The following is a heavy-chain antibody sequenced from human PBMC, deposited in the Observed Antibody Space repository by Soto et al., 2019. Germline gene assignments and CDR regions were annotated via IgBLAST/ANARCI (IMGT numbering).Heavy chain of an antibody. Sequence: QMQLVQSGAEVKKPGSSVTVSCKALGNTFTYRYLHWVRQAPGQALEWMGWITPFNGDVHYAQKFQERVTITRDRSINTVYMRMSSLRSEDTAMYYCASGGAGSGPFTWELPDHWGQGTLVTVSS. CDR2: ITPFNGDV. V-gene: IGHV1-45*02. J-gene: IGHJ4*02. D-gene: IGHD1-26*01. CDR3: ASGGAGSGPFTWELPDH. CDR1: GNTFTYRY.